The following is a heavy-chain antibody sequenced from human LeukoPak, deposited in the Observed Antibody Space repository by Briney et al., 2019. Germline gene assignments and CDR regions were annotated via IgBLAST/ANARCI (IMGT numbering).Heavy chain of an antibody. V-gene: IGHV3-23*01. CDR1: GFTFSSYA. CDR3: AKDRAVVVVAATDY. CDR2: ISGSGGST. D-gene: IGHD2-15*01. Sequence: GGSLRLSCAASGFTFSSYAMSWVRQAPGKGLEWVSAISGSGGSTYYADSVKGRLTISRDNSKNTLHLQMNSLRAEDTAVYYCAKDRAVVVVAATDYWGQGTLVTVSS. J-gene: IGHJ4*02.